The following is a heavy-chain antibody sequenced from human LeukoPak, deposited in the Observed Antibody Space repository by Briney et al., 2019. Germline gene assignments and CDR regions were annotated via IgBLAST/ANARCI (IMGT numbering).Heavy chain of an antibody. V-gene: IGHV4-61*08. CDR1: GGSISSGGYY. CDR3: ARHGSGSYQRGGAFDI. J-gene: IGHJ3*02. CDR2: IYYSGST. D-gene: IGHD3-10*01. Sequence: SETLSLTCTVSGGSISSGGYYWSWIRQHPGKGLEWIGYIYYSGSTNYNPSLKSRVTISVDTSKNQFSLKLSSVTAADTAVYYCARHGSGSYQRGGAFDIWGQGTMVTVSS.